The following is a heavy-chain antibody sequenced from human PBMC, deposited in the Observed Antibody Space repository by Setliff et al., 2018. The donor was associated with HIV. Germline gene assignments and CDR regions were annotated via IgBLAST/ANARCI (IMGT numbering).Heavy chain of an antibody. CDR2: INAGNGDT. Sequence: ASVKVSCKASGYIFTNYVIHWVRQAPGQRLERLGWINAGNGDTRYSQKFQGRIYITRDTSATTVYMELSRLRSEDTGLYYCARGGPFLPFYFNFWGQGTLVTVS. V-gene: IGHV1-3*01. D-gene: IGHD3-16*01. J-gene: IGHJ4*02. CDR1: GYIFTNYV. CDR3: ARGGPFLPFYFNF.